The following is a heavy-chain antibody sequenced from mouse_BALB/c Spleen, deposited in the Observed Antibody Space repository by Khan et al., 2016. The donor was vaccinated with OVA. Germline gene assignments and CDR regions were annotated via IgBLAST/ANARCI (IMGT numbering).Heavy chain of an antibody. V-gene: IGHV5-6-5*01. CDR2: ISSGGST. Sequence: EVELVESGGGLVKPGGSLKVSCAASGFTFSNYAMSWVRQTPEKMLEWVASISSGGSTYYPDSVKGRFSISRDNARNILYLQMSSLRSEDTAMYYCARDYWFVYWGQGTLVTVSA. J-gene: IGHJ3*01. CDR3: ARDYWFVY. CDR1: GFTFSNYA.